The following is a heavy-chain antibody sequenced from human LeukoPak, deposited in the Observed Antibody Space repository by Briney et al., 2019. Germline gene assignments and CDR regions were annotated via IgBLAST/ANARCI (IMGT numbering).Heavy chain of an antibody. CDR2: IIPIFGTA. D-gene: IGHD3-3*01. V-gene: IGHV1-69*13. CDR3: ARHFDFWSAYYGMDV. J-gene: IGHJ6*02. CDR1: GGTFSSYA. Sequence: GASVKVSCKASGGTFSSYAISWVRQAPGQGLEWMGGIIPIFGTANYAQKFQGRVTITADESTSTAYMELSSLRSEDTAVYYCARHFDFWSAYYGMDVWGQGTTVTVSS.